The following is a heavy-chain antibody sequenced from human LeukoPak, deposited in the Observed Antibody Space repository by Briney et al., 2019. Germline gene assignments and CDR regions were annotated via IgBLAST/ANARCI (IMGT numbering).Heavy chain of an antibody. V-gene: IGHV1-8*01. CDR3: AREEQQLVGPAFDI. Sequence: ASVTVSFTASGYTFTIYDINWVRQATGQGLEWMGWMNPNSGNTGYAQKFQGRVTMTRNTSISTAYMELSSLRSEDTAVYYCAREEQQLVGPAFDIWGQGTMVTVSS. D-gene: IGHD6-13*01. J-gene: IGHJ3*02. CDR2: MNPNSGNT. CDR1: GYTFTIYD.